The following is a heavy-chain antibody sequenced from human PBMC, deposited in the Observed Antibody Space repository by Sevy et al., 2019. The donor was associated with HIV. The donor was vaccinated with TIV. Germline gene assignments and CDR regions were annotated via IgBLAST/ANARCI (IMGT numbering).Heavy chain of an antibody. CDR2: ISNSGTSM. CDR1: GFTFSSYE. Sequence: GGSVRLSCVASGFTFSSYEMNWVRQAPGKGLEWVSYISNSGTSMYYSDSVKGRFTISRDNARNSLYLQMNSLRAEDTAVYYCARDLPPSATTVAHYDCWGQWTLVTVSS. CDR3: ARDLPPSATTVAHYDC. V-gene: IGHV3-48*03. D-gene: IGHD4-17*01. J-gene: IGHJ4*02.